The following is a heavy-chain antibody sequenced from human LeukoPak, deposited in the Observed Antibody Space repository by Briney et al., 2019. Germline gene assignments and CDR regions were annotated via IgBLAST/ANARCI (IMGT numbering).Heavy chain of an antibody. D-gene: IGHD7-27*01. J-gene: IGHJ6*02. Sequence: GGSLRLSCAASGFTFSNARMSWVRQAPGKGLEWVSGISWNSGSIGYADSVKGRFTISRDNAKNSLYPLMNSLRVEDTALYYCIKAGGPSGDYGMDVWGQGTTVTVSS. CDR2: ISWNSGSI. CDR3: IKAGGPSGDYGMDV. CDR1: GFTFSNAR. V-gene: IGHV3-9*01.